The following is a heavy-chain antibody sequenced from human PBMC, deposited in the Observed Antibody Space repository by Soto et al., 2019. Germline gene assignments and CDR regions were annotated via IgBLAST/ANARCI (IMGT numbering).Heavy chain of an antibody. Sequence: QVQLVQSGAEVKKPGASVKVSCKASGYTFSNFDINWGRQAPGQGLEWVGWMDPRNGNTGYAEKFQGRVTMTGNTAISTAYMELSSLSSEDTAVYYCAGDLGAFRSTSGVFLYVIDVWGQGTTVTVS. D-gene: IGHD3-3*01. CDR1: GYTFSNFD. CDR2: MDPRNGNT. V-gene: IGHV1-8*01. CDR3: AGDLGAFRSTSGVFLYVIDV. J-gene: IGHJ6*02.